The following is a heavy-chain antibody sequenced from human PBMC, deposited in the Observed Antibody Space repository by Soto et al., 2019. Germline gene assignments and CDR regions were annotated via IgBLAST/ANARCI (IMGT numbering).Heavy chain of an antibody. V-gene: IGHV1-3*01. J-gene: IGHJ4*02. CDR1: GYSFTSHY. Sequence: ASVKVSCKASGYSFTSHYIHWVRQAPGQRLEWMGWINAGNGNTKYSQKFQGRVTITRDTSASTAYMELSSLRSEDTAVYYCARGLGLYYFDYWGRGTLVTVSS. CDR2: INAGNGNT. D-gene: IGHD1-26*01. CDR3: ARGLGLYYFDY.